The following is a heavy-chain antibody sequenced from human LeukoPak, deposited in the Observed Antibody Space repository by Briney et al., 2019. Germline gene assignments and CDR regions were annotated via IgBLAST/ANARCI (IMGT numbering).Heavy chain of an antibody. Sequence: GGSLRLSCAVSGFTFSNYAMSWVRQAPGKGPEWVSAISGTGANTFYADSVKGRFTISRDNSKNTLYLQMNSLRAEDTAVYYCASSKGSSGYYYLGYWGQGTLVTVSS. J-gene: IGHJ4*02. CDR1: GFTFSNYA. CDR2: ISGTGANT. CDR3: ASSKGSSGYYYLGY. V-gene: IGHV3-23*01. D-gene: IGHD3-22*01.